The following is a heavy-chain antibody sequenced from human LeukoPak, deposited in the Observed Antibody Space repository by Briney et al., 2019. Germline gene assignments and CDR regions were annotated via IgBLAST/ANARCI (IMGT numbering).Heavy chain of an antibody. CDR2: IYYSGST. V-gene: IGHV4-39*01. D-gene: IGHD5-24*01. CDR1: GGSIRSSYYY. Sequence: SETLSLTCTVSGGSIRSSYYYWGWIRQPPGKGLEWIGSIYYSGSTYYNPSLKSRVTISVDTSKNQFSLKLSSVTAADTAVYYCARSGEMATIGAHAFDIWGQGTMVTVSS. CDR3: ARSGEMATIGAHAFDI. J-gene: IGHJ3*02.